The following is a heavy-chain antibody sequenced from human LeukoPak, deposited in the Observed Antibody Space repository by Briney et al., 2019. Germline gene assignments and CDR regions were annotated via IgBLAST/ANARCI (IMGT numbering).Heavy chain of an antibody. J-gene: IGHJ4*02. CDR3: SRSLDY. CDR2: INQDGSVL. V-gene: IGHV3-7*01. CDR1: GFPFSGYW. Sequence: GVSLRLSCAASGFPFSGYWMDWVRQAPGKGMEWVANINQDGSVLYYAPSVKGRFTISRDNAKNSLYLQMNSLRAEDTAVYYCSRSLDYLGQGALVTVSS.